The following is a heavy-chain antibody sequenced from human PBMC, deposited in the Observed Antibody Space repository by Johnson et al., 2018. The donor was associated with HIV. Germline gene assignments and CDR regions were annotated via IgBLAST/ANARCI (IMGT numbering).Heavy chain of an antibody. V-gene: IGHV3-30*04. J-gene: IGHJ3*02. CDR1: GFTFSSYA. Sequence: QVQLVESGGGVVQPGRSLRLSCAASGFTFSSYAMHWVRQAPGKGLEWVAVISYDGSNKYYADSVKGRFTSSRDNSNNTLYLQMNSLRAEATAVYYCARGIAARVAFDILGQGTMVTVSS. CDR3: ARGIAARVAFDI. D-gene: IGHD6-13*01. CDR2: ISYDGSNK.